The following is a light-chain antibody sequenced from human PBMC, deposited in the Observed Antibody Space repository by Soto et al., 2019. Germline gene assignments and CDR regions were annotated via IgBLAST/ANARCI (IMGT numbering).Light chain of an antibody. J-gene: IGKJ1*01. CDR2: GAS. CDR1: QSISGTF. V-gene: IGKV3-20*01. Sequence: EIVLTQSPGTLSLSPGERATLSCRASQSISGTFLAWYQHKPGQAPRVPIYGASRRATGIPDRFSGSGSGTDFTLTISRLEPEDFALYYCQQYYSSWTFGQGTKVEMK. CDR3: QQYYSSWT.